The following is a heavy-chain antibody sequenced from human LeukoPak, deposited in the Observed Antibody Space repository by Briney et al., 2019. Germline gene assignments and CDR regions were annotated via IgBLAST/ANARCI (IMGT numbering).Heavy chain of an antibody. Sequence: GASVKVSCTASGYTFSGFYVHWVRQAPGQGLEWMGIIKVSGGRTEYAQKFQGRVTVTRDMSTSTVYMELNNLRSEDTAVYYCAREPPESYYFDYWGQGTLVTVSS. CDR2: IKVSGGRT. CDR3: AREPPESYYFDY. J-gene: IGHJ4*02. CDR1: GYTFSGFY. V-gene: IGHV1-46*01.